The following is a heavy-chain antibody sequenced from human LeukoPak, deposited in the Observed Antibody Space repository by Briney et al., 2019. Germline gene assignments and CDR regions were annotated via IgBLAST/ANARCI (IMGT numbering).Heavy chain of an antibody. CDR3: ARDREVVAFDI. CDR2: ISWDGGST. D-gene: IGHD2-15*01. CDR1: GFTFDDYT. Sequence: GGSLRLSCAASGFTFDDYTMHWVRQAPGKGLEWVSLISWDGGSTYYADSVKGRFTISRDNSKNSLYLQMNSLRTEDTAVYYCARDREVVAFDIWGQGTMVTVSS. J-gene: IGHJ3*02. V-gene: IGHV3-43*01.